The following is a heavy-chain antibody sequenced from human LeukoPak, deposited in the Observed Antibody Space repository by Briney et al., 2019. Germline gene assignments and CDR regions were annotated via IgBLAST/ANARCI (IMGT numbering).Heavy chain of an antibody. D-gene: IGHD2-8*02. CDR1: GLTFSSYG. Sequence: GGSLRLSCAASGLTFSSYGMHWVRQAPGKGLEWVAVISYDGSNKYYADSVKGRFTISRDNSKNTLYLQMNSLRAEDTAVYYCAKDFRSLWSLYYFDYWGQGTLVTVSS. CDR3: AKDFRSLWSLYYFDY. CDR2: ISYDGSNK. V-gene: IGHV3-30*18. J-gene: IGHJ4*02.